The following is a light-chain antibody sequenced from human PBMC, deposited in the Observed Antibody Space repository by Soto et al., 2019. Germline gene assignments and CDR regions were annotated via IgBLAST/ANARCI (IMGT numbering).Light chain of an antibody. CDR2: EVS. Sequence: QSILTQPPCASGSPGQSITISWIGTSSDVGGYNYVSWYQQHPGKAPKLMIYEVSKRPSGVPDRFSGSKSGNTASLTVSGLQAEDEADYYCSSYAASNNLGVFGGGTKLTVL. CDR3: SSYAASNNLGV. J-gene: IGLJ2*01. V-gene: IGLV2-8*01. CDR1: SSDVGGYNY.